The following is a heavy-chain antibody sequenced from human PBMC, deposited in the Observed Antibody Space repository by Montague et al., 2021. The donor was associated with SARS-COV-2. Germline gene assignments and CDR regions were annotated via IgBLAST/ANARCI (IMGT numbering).Heavy chain of an antibody. D-gene: IGHD3-10*01. CDR2: MYYSGST. CDR1: GGSISSSNYC. J-gene: IGHJ6*02. CDR3: ARDDIVLQGVTKGMDV. V-gene: IGHV4-39*07. Sequence: ETLSLTCTVSGGSISSSNYCWGWIRQPPGKGLEWIGNMYYSGSTYYNPSLKSRVTISIDTSKNQFSLKLSSVTAADTAVYYCARDDIVLQGVTKGMDVWGQGTTVTVSS.